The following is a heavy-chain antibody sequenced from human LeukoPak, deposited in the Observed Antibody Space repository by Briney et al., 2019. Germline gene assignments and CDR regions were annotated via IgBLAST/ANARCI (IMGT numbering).Heavy chain of an antibody. D-gene: IGHD2-15*01. V-gene: IGHV3-7*01. CDR1: GFTFSSYW. J-gene: IGHJ4*02. CDR3: TRDTGCSGGTCCSFYDY. Sequence: PGGSLRLSCAASGFTFSSYWMTWVRQAPGKGLEWVANIRQDGSEKYVDSVKGRFTISRDNAKNSLYLQMNSLRAEDTAVYYCTRDTGCSGGTCCSFYDYWGQGTLVTVSS. CDR2: IRQDGSEK.